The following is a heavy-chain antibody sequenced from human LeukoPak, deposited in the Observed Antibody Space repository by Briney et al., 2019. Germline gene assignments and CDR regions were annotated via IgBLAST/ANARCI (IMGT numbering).Heavy chain of an antibody. V-gene: IGHV4-39*01. D-gene: IGHD3-16*01. CDR2: IHYSGTT. Sequence: SETLSLTCAVSGGSISRSSYSWGWIRQPPGKGLEWMGNIHYSGTTYCNPSLKSRVTISVDTSKNQFSLKLSSVTAADTAVYYCAKLVPVIASPWDFDSWGQGTLVTVSS. CDR1: GGSISRSSYS. CDR3: AKLVPVIASPWDFDS. J-gene: IGHJ4*02.